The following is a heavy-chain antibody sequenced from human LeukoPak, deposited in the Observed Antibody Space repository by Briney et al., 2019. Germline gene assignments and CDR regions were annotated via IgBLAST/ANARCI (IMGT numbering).Heavy chain of an antibody. D-gene: IGHD5-12*01. Sequence: PSETLSLTCNVSGDSVTSFYWSWIRQSPRKGLEWIGYVYHTGSTKYNPSLKSRVTMSMDTSKNHFSLQLHSVTAADTAVYYCARDRSGYGSCLYWGQGTLVTVSS. CDR1: GDSVTSFY. J-gene: IGHJ4*02. CDR3: ARDRSGYGSCLY. CDR2: VYHTGST. V-gene: IGHV4-59*02.